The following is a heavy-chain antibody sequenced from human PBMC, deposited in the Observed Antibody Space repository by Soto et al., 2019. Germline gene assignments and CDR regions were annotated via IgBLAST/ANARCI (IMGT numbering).Heavy chain of an antibody. J-gene: IGHJ5*02. CDR3: ARRSYDFWNWFDP. V-gene: IGHV1-18*01. Sequence: QVQLVQSGAEVKKPGASVKVSCKASGYTFTNYGISWVRQAPGQGLEWMGWITAYNGNTKYAQNLQGRVTVTTDRSTSTAYMELRSLRSDDTAVYYCARRSYDFWNWFDPWGQGTLVTVSS. CDR1: GYTFTNYG. D-gene: IGHD3-3*01. CDR2: ITAYNGNT.